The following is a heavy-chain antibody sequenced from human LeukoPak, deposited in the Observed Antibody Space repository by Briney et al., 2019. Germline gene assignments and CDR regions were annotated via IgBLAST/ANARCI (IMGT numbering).Heavy chain of an antibody. CDR1: GGSISSYY. D-gene: IGHD5-24*01. CDR2: IYYSGST. J-gene: IGHJ4*02. Sequence: SETLSLTCTVSGGSISSYYWGWIRQPPGKGLEWVGTIYYSGSTYYNPSLKSRVTISVDTSKNQFSLQLNSVTPEDTAVYYCARGWLQSGFGYWGQGTLVTVSS. V-gene: IGHV4-39*01. CDR3: ARGWLQSGFGY.